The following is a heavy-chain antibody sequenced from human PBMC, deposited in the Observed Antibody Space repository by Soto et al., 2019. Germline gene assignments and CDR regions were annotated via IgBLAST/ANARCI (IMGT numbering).Heavy chain of an antibody. J-gene: IGHJ5*02. CDR2: IYPGDSDT. V-gene: IGHV5-51*01. Sequence: GESLKISCKGSGYSFTSYWIGWVRQMPGKGLEWMGIIYPGDSDTRYSPSFQGQVTISADKSISTAYLQWSSLKASDTAMYYCARHSDFWSGPRDNWFDPWGQGTLVTVSS. CDR3: ARHSDFWSGPRDNWFDP. D-gene: IGHD3-3*01. CDR1: GYSFTSYW.